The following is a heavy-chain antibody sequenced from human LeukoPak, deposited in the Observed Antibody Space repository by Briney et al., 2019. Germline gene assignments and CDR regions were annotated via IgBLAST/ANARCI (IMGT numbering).Heavy chain of an antibody. CDR1: GGTFSSYA. Sequence: ASVKVSCKASGGTFSSYAISWVRQAPGQGLEWMGRIIPILGIANYAQKFQGRVTITADESTSTAYMELSSLRSEDTAVYYCARVRFLEWLLGAFDIWGQGTMVTVSS. CDR2: IIPILGIA. J-gene: IGHJ3*02. V-gene: IGHV1-69*04. D-gene: IGHD3-3*01. CDR3: ARVRFLEWLLGAFDI.